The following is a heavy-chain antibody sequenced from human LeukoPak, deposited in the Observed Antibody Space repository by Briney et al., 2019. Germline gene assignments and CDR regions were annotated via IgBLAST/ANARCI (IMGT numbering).Heavy chain of an antibody. V-gene: IGHV3-23*01. CDR2: ITNSGGSA. CDR1: GFIFTNYG. D-gene: IGHD1-26*01. J-gene: IGHJ4*02. Sequence: GGSLRLSCAASGFIFTNYGMTWVRQAPGKGLEWVSAITNSGGSAYYADSVKGRFTISRDNSKNTLYLQINSLRAEDTAVYYCAKDAVGGTAYYFDYWGQGTLVTVSS. CDR3: AKDAVGGTAYYFDY.